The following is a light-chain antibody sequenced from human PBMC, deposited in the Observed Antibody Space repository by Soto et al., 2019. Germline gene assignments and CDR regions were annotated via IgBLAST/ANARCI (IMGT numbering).Light chain of an antibody. CDR3: MQGTHWPFT. J-gene: IGKJ2*01. Sequence: DVVMTQSPLSLPVTLGQPASISCRSSQSLVSSDGNSYLSWFQQRPGQSPRRLIYKASNRDAGVPDRFSGSGSGTDFTLKISRVEAEDLGVYYCMQGTHWPFTFGQGTKLEIK. CDR2: KAS. V-gene: IGKV2-30*01. CDR1: QSLVSSDGNSY.